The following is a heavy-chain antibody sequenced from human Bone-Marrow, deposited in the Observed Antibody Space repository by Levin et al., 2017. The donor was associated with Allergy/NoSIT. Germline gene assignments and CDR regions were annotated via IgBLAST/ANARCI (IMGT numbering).Heavy chain of an antibody. J-gene: IGHJ5*01. CDR1: GFIFGSYA. CDR2: ISYDGRSK. D-gene: IGHD3-16*01. Sequence: GGSLRLSCAASGFIFGSYALHWVRQAPGKGLEWLAVISYDGRSKYYAASVKGRLTISRDNSKNILSLQMDSLSAEDTALYHCVGSIGGHYSAWFDSWGQGTLVTVSS. CDR3: VGSIGGHYSAWFDS. V-gene: IGHV3-30*04.